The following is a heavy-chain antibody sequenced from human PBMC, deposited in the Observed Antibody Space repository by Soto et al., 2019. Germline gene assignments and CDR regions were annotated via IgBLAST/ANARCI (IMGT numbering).Heavy chain of an antibody. J-gene: IGHJ2*01. Sequence: QVQLQESGPGLVKPSGTLSLTCAVSSGSISSSNWWSWVRQPPGKGLEWIGEIYHSGSTNYNPSLKSRVNISVDKSKNQFSLKLSSVTAADTAVYYCARVVVVVAASPEYFDLWGRGTLVTVSS. D-gene: IGHD2-15*01. CDR2: IYHSGST. CDR3: ARVVVVVAASPEYFDL. CDR1: SGSISSSNW. V-gene: IGHV4-4*02.